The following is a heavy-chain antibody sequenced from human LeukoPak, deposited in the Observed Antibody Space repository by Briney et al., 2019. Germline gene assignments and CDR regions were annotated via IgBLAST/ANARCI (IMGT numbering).Heavy chain of an antibody. Sequence: PSETLSLTCTVSGGSISSYYWSWTRQPPGKGLEWIGYIYYSGSTSYNPSLKSRVTISVDTSKNQFSLKLSSVTAADTAVYYCAREIPNDAFDIWGQGTMVTVSS. CDR2: IYYSGST. D-gene: IGHD2-2*02. V-gene: IGHV4-59*01. J-gene: IGHJ3*02. CDR3: AREIPNDAFDI. CDR1: GGSISSYY.